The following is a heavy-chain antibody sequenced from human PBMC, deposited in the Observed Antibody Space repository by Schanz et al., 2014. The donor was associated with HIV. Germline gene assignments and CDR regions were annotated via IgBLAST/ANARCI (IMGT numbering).Heavy chain of an antibody. V-gene: IGHV3-30*03. CDR1: GFTFNTYG. J-gene: IGHJ4*02. D-gene: IGHD3-16*02. Sequence: QVQLVESGGGVVQPGRSLRLTCAASGFTFNTYGMHWVRQAPGKGLEWVAGISYDGVNVYYADSVKGRFTFSRDNSKNTLYLQMYSPRVDDTAVYYCARDYRFATDSWGQGTLVTVSS. CDR3: ARDYRFATDS. CDR2: ISYDGVNV.